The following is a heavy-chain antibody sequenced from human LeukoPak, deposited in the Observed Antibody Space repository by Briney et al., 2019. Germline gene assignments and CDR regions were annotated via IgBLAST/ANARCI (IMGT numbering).Heavy chain of an antibody. D-gene: IGHD2-2*01. CDR3: ARDSGYCSSTSCPPYS. Sequence: GGSLRLSCAASGFTFSSYWMSWVRQAPGKGLEWVANIKQDGSEKYYVDSVKGRFTISRDNAKNSLYLQMNNLRAEDTAVYYCARDSGYCSSTSCPPYSWGQGTLVTVSS. CDR1: GFTFSSYW. V-gene: IGHV3-7*01. CDR2: IKQDGSEK. J-gene: IGHJ4*02.